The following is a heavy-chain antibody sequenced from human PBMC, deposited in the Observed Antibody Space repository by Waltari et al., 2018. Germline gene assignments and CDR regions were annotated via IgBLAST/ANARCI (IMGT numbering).Heavy chain of an antibody. D-gene: IGHD3-10*02. Sequence: EVQLVESGGDLVQPGRSLRLSCAASGFTFGAYAIHWVRQAPGKGLEWVSGITWNSDNVDYADSVKGRFTVGRDNAKNSLYLRMNSLRTEDMALYYCAKGWSGTALGDAIDIWGQGTMGTVSS. CDR2: ITWNSDNV. CDR3: AKGWSGTALGDAIDI. V-gene: IGHV3-9*03. CDR1: GFTFGAYA. J-gene: IGHJ3*02.